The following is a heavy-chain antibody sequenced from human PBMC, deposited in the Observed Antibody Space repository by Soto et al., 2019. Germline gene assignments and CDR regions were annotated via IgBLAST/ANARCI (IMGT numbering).Heavy chain of an antibody. CDR1: GGSISSGDYY. CDR3: ARDPYYYDSSGDQAAFDI. D-gene: IGHD3-22*01. CDR2: IYYSGST. V-gene: IGHV4-30-4*01. J-gene: IGHJ3*02. Sequence: SETLSLTCTVSGGSISSGDYYWSWIRQPPGKGLEWIGYIYYSGSTYYNPSLKSRVTISVDTSKNQFSLKLSSVTAADTAVYYCARDPYYYDSSGDQAAFDIWGQGTMVT.